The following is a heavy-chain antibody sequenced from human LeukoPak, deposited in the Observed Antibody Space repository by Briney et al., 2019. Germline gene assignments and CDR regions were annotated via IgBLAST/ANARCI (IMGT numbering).Heavy chain of an antibody. Sequence: SETLSLTCAVSGGSISSGGYSWSWIRQPPGKGLEWIGYIYHSGSTYYNPSLKSRVTISVDRSKNQFSLKLSSVTAADTAVYYCARAGWFGRAGFDPWGQGTLVTVSS. D-gene: IGHD3-10*01. J-gene: IGHJ5*02. CDR1: GGSISSGGYS. CDR3: ARAGWFGRAGFDP. V-gene: IGHV4-30-2*01. CDR2: IYHSGST.